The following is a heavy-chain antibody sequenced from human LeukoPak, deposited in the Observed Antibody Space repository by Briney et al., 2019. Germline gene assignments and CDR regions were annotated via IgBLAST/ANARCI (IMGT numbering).Heavy chain of an antibody. CDR3: ATRSSGWSFDP. D-gene: IGHD6-19*01. J-gene: IGHJ5*02. Sequence: GASVKVSCKASGYTFTGYYMHWVRQAPGQGLEWMGWINPNSGGTNYAQKFQGRVTMTEDTSTDTAYMELSSLRSEDTAVYYCATRSSGWSFDPWGQGTLVTVSS. CDR2: INPNSGGT. V-gene: IGHV1-2*02. CDR1: GYTFTGYY.